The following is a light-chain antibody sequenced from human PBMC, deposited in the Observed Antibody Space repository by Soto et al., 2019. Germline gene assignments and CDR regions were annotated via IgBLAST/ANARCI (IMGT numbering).Light chain of an antibody. CDR3: QHRRVWPPMYT. J-gene: IGKJ2*01. V-gene: IGKV3-11*01. Sequence: EIVLTQSPATLSLSPGERVTLSCRASQSVSSYFAWYQQKPGQAPRLLIYGVSNRATGIPARFRGNGSGTDFTLTISSLAPEDFAVYYCQHRRVWPPMYTFGQGTKLE. CDR2: GVS. CDR1: QSVSSY.